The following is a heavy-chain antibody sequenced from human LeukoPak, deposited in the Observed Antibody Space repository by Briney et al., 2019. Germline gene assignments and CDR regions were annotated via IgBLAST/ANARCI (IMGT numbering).Heavy chain of an antibody. J-gene: IGHJ6*02. Sequence: SQTLSLTCAISGDSVSNNIIAWNWIRWRPSRGLEWLGRTAYRSKWSTDYALSVRGRISINPDTSKNQISLQLNSVTPEDTAVYYCARNSVAMDVWGQGTTVTVSS. CDR3: ARNSVAMDV. CDR2: TAYRSKWST. V-gene: IGHV6-1*01. CDR1: GDSVSNNIIA. D-gene: IGHD4-23*01.